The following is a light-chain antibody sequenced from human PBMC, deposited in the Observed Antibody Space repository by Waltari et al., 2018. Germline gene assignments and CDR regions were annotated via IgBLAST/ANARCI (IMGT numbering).Light chain of an antibody. CDR3: QQRSTPIT. Sequence: EIVLTQSPATLSLSPGERSTLSCRASQSVSSYLAWYQQKPGQAPRLLIYDASNRATGIPARFSGSGSGTDFTLTISRLEPEDFAVYYCQQRSTPITFGQGTRLEIK. CDR2: DAS. V-gene: IGKV3-11*01. J-gene: IGKJ5*01. CDR1: QSVSSY.